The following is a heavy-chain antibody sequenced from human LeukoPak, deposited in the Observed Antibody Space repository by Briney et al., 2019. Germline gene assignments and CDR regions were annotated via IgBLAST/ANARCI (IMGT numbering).Heavy chain of an antibody. CDR1: GYTFTGYY. CDR3: ARGVYTYYYYMDV. D-gene: IGHD2-2*02. J-gene: IGHJ6*03. V-gene: IGHV1-2*02. Sequence: ASVKVSCKASGYTFTGYYMHWVRQAPGQGLEWMGWINPNSGGTNYAQKFQGRVTMTRDTSISTAYMELSRLRSEDTAVYYCARGVYTYYYYMDVWGKGTTVTISS. CDR2: INPNSGGT.